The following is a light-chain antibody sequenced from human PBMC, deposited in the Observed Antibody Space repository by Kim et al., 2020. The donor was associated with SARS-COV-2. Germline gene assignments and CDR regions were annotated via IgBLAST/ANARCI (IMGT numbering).Light chain of an antibody. CDR3: LLYYGGVWV. CDR1: TGAVTSGYY. J-gene: IGLJ3*02. Sequence: PGGTVTLTCASNTGAVTSGYYPNWFQLKPGQAPRSMIHTASGRHSWTPARFSGSLLGGKAALTLSGVQPEDEAEYYCLLYYGGVWVFGGGTRLTVL. V-gene: IGLV7-43*01. CDR2: TAS.